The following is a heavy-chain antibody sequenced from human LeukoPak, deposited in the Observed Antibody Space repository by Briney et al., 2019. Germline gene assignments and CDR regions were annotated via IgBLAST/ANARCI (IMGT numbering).Heavy chain of an antibody. V-gene: IGHV5-51*01. CDR1: GSSFTSYW. J-gene: IGHJ4*02. CDR2: IYPGDSDT. CDR3: ARQLSGWYEVPFDY. Sequence: HGESLQISCKDSGSSFTSYWIGWVRPMPGKGLGWMGIIYPGDSDTRYSPSFQGQVTISADKSISTAYLQWSSLKASDTAMYYCARQLSGWYEVPFDYWGQGTLVTVSS. D-gene: IGHD6-19*01.